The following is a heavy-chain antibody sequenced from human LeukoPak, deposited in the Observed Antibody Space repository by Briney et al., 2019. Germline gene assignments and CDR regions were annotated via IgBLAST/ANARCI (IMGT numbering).Heavy chain of an antibody. V-gene: IGHV4-31*03. CDR1: GGSISSGGYY. J-gene: IGHJ4*02. CDR2: IYYSGST. Sequence: SETLSLTCTVSGGSISSGGYYWSWIRQHPGKGLEWIGYIYYSGSTYYNPSLKSRVTISVDTSKNQFSLKLSSVTAADTAVYYCARSVYGRFLEWHFDYWGQGTLVTVSS. D-gene: IGHD3-3*01. CDR3: ARSVYGRFLEWHFDY.